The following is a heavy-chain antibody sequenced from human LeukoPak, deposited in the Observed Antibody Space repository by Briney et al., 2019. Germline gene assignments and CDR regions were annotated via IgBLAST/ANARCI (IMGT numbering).Heavy chain of an antibody. Sequence: GSPLRLSCAASGFTFNNYAIHWVRQAPGKGLEWVGVISYDGGDKFYVDSVKGRFTISRDNPKSTLYLQMNSLRVEDTAVYYCARAYESRYDSNKIGYWGQGTLVTVSS. J-gene: IGHJ4*02. CDR2: ISYDGGDK. CDR1: GFTFNNYA. D-gene: IGHD3-3*01. V-gene: IGHV3-30*04. CDR3: ARAYESRYDSNKIGY.